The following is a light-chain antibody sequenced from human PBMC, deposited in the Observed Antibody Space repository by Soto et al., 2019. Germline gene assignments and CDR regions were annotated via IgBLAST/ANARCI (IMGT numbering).Light chain of an antibody. Sequence: SALTQPASVSGSPGQSITISCTGTSSDVGGYNYVSWYQQHPGKAPKLMIYYVSNRPSGVSIRFSGSKSGNTASLTISGLQAEDEADYYCSSYTSSSTLYVFGTGTKVTVL. V-gene: IGLV2-14*01. CDR2: YVS. CDR3: SSYTSSSTLYV. CDR1: SSDVGGYNY. J-gene: IGLJ1*01.